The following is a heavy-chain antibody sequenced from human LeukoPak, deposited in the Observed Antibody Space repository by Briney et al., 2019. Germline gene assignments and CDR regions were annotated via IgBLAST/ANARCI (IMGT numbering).Heavy chain of an antibody. V-gene: IGHV3-21*01. CDR1: GFTFSSYS. D-gene: IGHD5-18*01. Sequence: GGSLRLSCAASGFTFSSYSMNWVRQAPGKGLEWVSSISSSSSYIYCADSVKGRFTISRDNAKNSLYLQMNSLRAEDTAVYYCARGDKDSYGYWYWGQGTLVTVSS. J-gene: IGHJ4*02. CDR2: ISSSSSYI. CDR3: ARGDKDSYGYWY.